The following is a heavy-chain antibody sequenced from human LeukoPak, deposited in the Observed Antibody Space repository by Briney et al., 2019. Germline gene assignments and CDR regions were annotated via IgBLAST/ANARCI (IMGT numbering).Heavy chain of an antibody. D-gene: IGHD2-15*01. CDR2: ISSDGSST. CDR3: ARGRPHGSDY. J-gene: IGHJ4*02. V-gene: IGHV3-74*01. Sequence: GGSLRLSCAASGFSFSSYWMNWVRQAPGKGLVWVSRISSDGSSTNYADSVKGRFTISRDNAKNMLYLQMNSLRVEDTAVYYCARGRPHGSDYWGQGTLVTVSS. CDR1: GFSFSSYW.